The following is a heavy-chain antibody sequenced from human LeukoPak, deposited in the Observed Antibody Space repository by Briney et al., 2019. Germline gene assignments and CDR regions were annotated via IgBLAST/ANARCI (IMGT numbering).Heavy chain of an antibody. CDR2: IYSSGST. CDR1: GGSISSGSYY. Sequence: SQTLSLTCTVSGGSISSGSYYWSWIRQPAGKGLEWIGRIYSSGSTNYNPSLKSRVTISVDTSKNQFSLKLSSVTAADTAVYYCARRRVTMVRGVPFDYWGQGTLVTVSS. J-gene: IGHJ4*02. V-gene: IGHV4-61*02. CDR3: ARRRVTMVRGVPFDY. D-gene: IGHD3-10*01.